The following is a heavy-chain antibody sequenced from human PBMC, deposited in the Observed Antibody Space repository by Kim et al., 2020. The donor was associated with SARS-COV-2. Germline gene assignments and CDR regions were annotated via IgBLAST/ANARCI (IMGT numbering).Heavy chain of an antibody. CDR1: GFSLSTTEMC. V-gene: IGHV2-70*11. CDR2: LDWDDEK. Sequence: SGPTLVNPTQTLTLTCSFSGFSLSTTEMCVSWIRQPPGKALEWLARLDWDDEKKYRPSLRTRLTDSKDTSKNQVVLTMTNMDTMDTATYYCARIRGSGASCCHSPLDFWGQGTLVTVSS. CDR3: ARIRGSGASCCHSPLDF. D-gene: IGHD2-15*01. J-gene: IGHJ4*02.